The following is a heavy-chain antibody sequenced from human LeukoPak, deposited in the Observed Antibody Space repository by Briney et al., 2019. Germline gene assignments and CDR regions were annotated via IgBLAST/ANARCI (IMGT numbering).Heavy chain of an antibody. D-gene: IGHD1-26*01. CDR3: LASGSFYTFDY. J-gene: IGHJ4*02. CDR2: IYYSGST. Sequence: SETLSLTCTVSGGSISSYYWSWIRQPPGKGLEWIGYIYYSGSTNYNPSLKSRVTISVDTSKNQFSLKLSSVTAADTAVYYCLASGSFYTFDYWGQGTLVTVSS. CDR1: GGSISSYY. V-gene: IGHV4-59*01.